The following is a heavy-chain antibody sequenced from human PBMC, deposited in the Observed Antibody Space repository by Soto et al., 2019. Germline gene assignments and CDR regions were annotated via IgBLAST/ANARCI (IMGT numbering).Heavy chain of an antibody. CDR1: GFTVSSNY. CDR3: AREGPRSGYYYGDAFDI. J-gene: IGHJ3*02. V-gene: IGHV3-53*01. D-gene: IGHD3-22*01. Sequence: EVQLVESGGGLIQPGGSLRLSGAASGFTVSSNYMSWVRQAPGKGLEGSSVIYSGGSTYYADSVKGRFTISRDNSKNTLYLQMNSLRAEDTAVYYCAREGPRSGYYYGDAFDIWGQGTMVTVSS. CDR2: IYSGGST.